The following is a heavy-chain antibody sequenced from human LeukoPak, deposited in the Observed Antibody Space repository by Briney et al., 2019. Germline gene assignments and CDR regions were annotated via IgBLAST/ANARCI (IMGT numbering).Heavy chain of an antibody. V-gene: IGHV4-30-4*01. J-gene: IGHJ6*02. Sequence: PSETLSVNCTVSGGAISSGDYYWSWIRKPPGKGLEWIGYIYYSGSTYYNPSLKSRVTISVDTSKNQFSLKLSSVTAADTAVYYCARDQDQWFGENYGMDVWGQGTTVTVSS. CDR2: IYYSGST. D-gene: IGHD3-10*01. CDR1: GGAISSGDYY. CDR3: ARDQDQWFGENYGMDV.